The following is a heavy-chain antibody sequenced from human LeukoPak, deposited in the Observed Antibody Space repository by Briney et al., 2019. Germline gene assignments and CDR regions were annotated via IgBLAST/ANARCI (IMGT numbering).Heavy chain of an antibody. CDR3: ARVGDHYYGSGSYYFDWFDP. D-gene: IGHD3-10*01. J-gene: IGHJ5*02. V-gene: IGHV1-18*01. CDR1: GGTFSSYG. CDR2: ISAYNGNT. Sequence: ASVKVSCKASGGTFSSYGISWVRQAPGQGLEWMGWISAYNGNTNYAQKLQGRVTMTTDTSTSTAYMELRSLRSDDTAVYYCARVGDHYYGSGSYYFDWFDPWGQGTLVTVSS.